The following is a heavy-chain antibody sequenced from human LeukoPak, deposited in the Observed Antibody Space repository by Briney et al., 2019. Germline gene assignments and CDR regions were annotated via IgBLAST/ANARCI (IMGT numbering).Heavy chain of an antibody. CDR3: ARDSRGIMITFGGVIV. CDR1: GVSISSSSYY. CDR2: IYYSGST. J-gene: IGHJ4*02. Sequence: PSETLSLTCTVSGVSISSSSYYWGWIRQPPGKGLEWIGSIYYSGSTYYNPSLKSRVTISVDTSKNQFSLKLSSVTAADTAVYYCARDSRGIMITFGGVIVWGQGTLVTVSS. V-gene: IGHV4-39*07. D-gene: IGHD3-16*02.